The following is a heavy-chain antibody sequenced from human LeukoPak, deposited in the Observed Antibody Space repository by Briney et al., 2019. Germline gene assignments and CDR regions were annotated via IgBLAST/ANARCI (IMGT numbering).Heavy chain of an antibody. V-gene: IGHV1-8*02. CDR3: ARGQRNWVSDYYYYYMDV. CDR2: MNPNSGNT. CDR1: GYTFTVYY. J-gene: IGHJ6*03. Sequence: GASVKVSCKASGYTFTVYYIHWVRQAPGQGLEWMGWMNPNSGNTGYAQKFQGRVTMTRNTSISTAYMELSSLRSEDTAVYYCARGQRNWVSDYYYYYMDVWGKGTTVTVSS. D-gene: IGHD7-27*01.